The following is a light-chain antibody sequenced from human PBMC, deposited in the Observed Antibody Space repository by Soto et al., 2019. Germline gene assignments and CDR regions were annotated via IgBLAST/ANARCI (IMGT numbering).Light chain of an antibody. V-gene: IGKV3-15*01. CDR3: LQKYFYPFP. CDR1: QSVSSN. J-gene: IGKJ3*01. Sequence: EVMIKLSPSTLSVTQGERATLSCRASQSVSSNLAWYQQKPGQAPRLLIYGASTRATGIPARFSGSGSGTDFTLTISSLQPEDFATYYCLQKYFYPFPFGPGTKVDIK. CDR2: GAS.